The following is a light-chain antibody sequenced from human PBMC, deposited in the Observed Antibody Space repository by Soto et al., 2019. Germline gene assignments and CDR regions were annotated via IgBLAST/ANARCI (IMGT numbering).Light chain of an antibody. CDR3: QQFATSLPIT. CDR2: AAS. V-gene: IGKV3-20*01. J-gene: IGKJ5*01. Sequence: DIGLTQSPDTLSLSAGNRATLSCRASQSLTNSYIAWYQVKPGQAPRLLIYAASSRGTGIPDRFSGSGSGTDFTLTINRLVPQDSAVYYCQQFATSLPITFGQGTRLEIK. CDR1: QSLTNSY.